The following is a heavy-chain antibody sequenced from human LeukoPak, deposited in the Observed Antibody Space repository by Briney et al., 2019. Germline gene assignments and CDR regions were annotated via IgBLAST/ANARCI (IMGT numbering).Heavy chain of an antibody. V-gene: IGHV3-23*01. CDR2: ISGSGGST. Sequence: GGSLRLSCAASGFTFSSYAMSWVRQAPGKGLEWVSAISGSGGSTYYADSVKGRFTISRDNSKNTLYLQMNSLRAEGTAVYYCAKDFGAMVRGAFDYWGQGTLVTVSS. CDR3: AKDFGAMVRGAFDY. D-gene: IGHD3-10*01. CDR1: GFTFSSYA. J-gene: IGHJ4*02.